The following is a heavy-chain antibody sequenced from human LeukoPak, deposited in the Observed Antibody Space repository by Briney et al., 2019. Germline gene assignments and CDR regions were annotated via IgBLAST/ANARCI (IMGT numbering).Heavy chain of an antibody. CDR1: GFIFSSYG. CDR3: AKDYDSRGYSPFFGDAFDI. CDR2: IWYDGSNK. D-gene: IGHD3-22*01. Sequence: PGRSLGLSCAASGFIFSSYGMYWVRQAPGKGLEWVAVIWYDGSNKYYADSAEGRFTISRDDSKNTVYLQMNSLRAEDTAMYYCAKDYDSRGYSPFFGDAFDIRGRGTMVTVSS. J-gene: IGHJ3*02. V-gene: IGHV3-33*06.